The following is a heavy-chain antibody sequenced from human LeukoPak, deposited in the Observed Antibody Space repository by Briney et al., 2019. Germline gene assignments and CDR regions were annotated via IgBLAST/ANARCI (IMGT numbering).Heavy chain of an antibody. CDR2: ISGSGGST. CDR3: AKDDDYGDYVFKCADY. D-gene: IGHD4-17*01. J-gene: IGHJ4*02. V-gene: IGHV3-23*01. Sequence: GGSLRLSCAASGFTFSSYAMSWVRQAPGKGLEWVSAISGSGGSTYYADSVKGRFTISRDNSKNTLYLQMNSLRAEDTAVYYCAKDDDYGDYVFKCADYWGQGTLVTVSS. CDR1: GFTFSSYA.